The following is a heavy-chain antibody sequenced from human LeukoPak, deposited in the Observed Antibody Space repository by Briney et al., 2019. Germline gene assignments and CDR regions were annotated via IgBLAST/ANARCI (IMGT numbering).Heavy chain of an antibody. CDR2: ISGYNGNT. J-gene: IGHJ4*02. CDR3: ARSSLGTITAGPFDY. D-gene: IGHD5-12*01. V-gene: IGHV1-18*01. Sequence: ASVKVSCKASGYTFSSYGIAWVRQAPGQGLEWMGWISGYNGNTNCAQKLQGRVSMTTDTSTTTAYMELRSLTSGDTALYYCARSSLGTITAGPFDYWGQGTLVTVSS. CDR1: GYTFSSYG.